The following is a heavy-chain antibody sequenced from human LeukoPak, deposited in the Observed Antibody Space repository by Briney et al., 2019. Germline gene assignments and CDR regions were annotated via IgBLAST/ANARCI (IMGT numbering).Heavy chain of an antibody. J-gene: IGHJ6*03. Sequence: PGGSLRLSCAASGFTFTNYWMNWVRQAPGKGLEWVANIKQDGSEKYYVDSVKGRFTISRDNAKNSLYLQMNSLRAEDTAVYYCARVKQQLVRLLGRDTTYYYYHYMDVWGKGTTVTVSS. CDR1: GFTFTNYW. CDR3: ARVKQQLVRLLGRDTTYYYYHYMDV. CDR2: IKQDGSEK. V-gene: IGHV3-7*01. D-gene: IGHD6-13*01.